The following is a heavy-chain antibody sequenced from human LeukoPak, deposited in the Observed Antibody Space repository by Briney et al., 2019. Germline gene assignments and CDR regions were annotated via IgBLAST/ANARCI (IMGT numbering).Heavy chain of an antibody. V-gene: IGHV3-23*01. Sequence: TGGSLRLSCAASGFTFISYAMSWVRQAPGKGLEWVSAISGSGGSTYYADSVKGRFTISRDNSKNTLYLQMNSLRAEDTAVYYCAKHPLTYYYDSSGYYLYYFDYWGQGTLVTVSS. CDR1: GFTFISYA. CDR3: AKHPLTYYYDSSGYYLYYFDY. J-gene: IGHJ4*02. D-gene: IGHD3-22*01. CDR2: ISGSGGST.